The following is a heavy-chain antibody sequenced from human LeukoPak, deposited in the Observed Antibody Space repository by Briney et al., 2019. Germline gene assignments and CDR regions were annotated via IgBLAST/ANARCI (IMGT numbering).Heavy chain of an antibody. Sequence: GGSLRLSCAASGFTFSSYGMHWVRQAPGKGLEWVAVISYDGSNKYYADSVKGRFTISRDNSKNTLYLQMNSLRAEDTAVYYCAKDSVDTAMGAFDYWGQGTLVTVSS. D-gene: IGHD5-18*01. J-gene: IGHJ4*02. CDR3: AKDSVDTAMGAFDY. CDR2: ISYDGSNK. CDR1: GFTFSSYG. V-gene: IGHV3-30*18.